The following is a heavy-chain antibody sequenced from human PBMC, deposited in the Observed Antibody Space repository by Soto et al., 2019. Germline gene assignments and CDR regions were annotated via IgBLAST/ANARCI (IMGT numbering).Heavy chain of an antibody. D-gene: IGHD1-20*01. CDR3: ARDDYNWNGYDAFDI. Sequence: PGGSLRLSCAASGFTFSSYSMNWVRQAPGKGLEWVSSISSSSSYIYYADSVKGRFTISRDNAKNSLYLQMNSLRAEDTAVYYCARDDYNWNGYDAFDIWGQGTMVTVSS. V-gene: IGHV3-21*01. J-gene: IGHJ3*02. CDR1: GFTFSSYS. CDR2: ISSSSSYI.